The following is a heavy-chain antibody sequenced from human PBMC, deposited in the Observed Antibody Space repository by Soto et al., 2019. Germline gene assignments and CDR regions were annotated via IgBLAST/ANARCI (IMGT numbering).Heavy chain of an antibody. CDR3: AKGPDMTTVTVYDFDY. V-gene: IGHV3-30*18. CDR2: ISYDGSNK. CDR1: GFTFSSYG. J-gene: IGHJ4*02. D-gene: IGHD4-17*01. Sequence: PGGSLRLSCAASGFTFSSYGMHWVRQAPGKGLEWVAVISYDGSNKYYADSVKGRFTISRDNSKNTLYLQMNSLRAEDTAVYYCAKGPDMTTVTVYDFDYWGQGTLVTVSS.